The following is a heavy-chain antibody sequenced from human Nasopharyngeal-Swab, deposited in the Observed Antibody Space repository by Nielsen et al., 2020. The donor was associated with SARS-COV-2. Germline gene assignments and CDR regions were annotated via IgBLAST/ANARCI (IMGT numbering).Heavy chain of an antibody. D-gene: IGHD5-12*01. J-gene: IGHJ3*01. CDR2: ISTTTATI. Sequence: GESLKISCEASGFTFSSYSMNWVRQAPGKGLEWISYISTTTATIYYADSVKGRFTISRDNAKNSLYLQMNSLRAEDTAVYYCAREVPYSGHDDAFDLWGQGTMVTVSS. V-gene: IGHV3-48*04. CDR1: GFTFSSYS. CDR3: AREVPYSGHDDAFDL.